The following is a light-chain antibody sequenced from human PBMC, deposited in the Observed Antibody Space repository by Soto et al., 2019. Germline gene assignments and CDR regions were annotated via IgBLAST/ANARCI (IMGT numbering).Light chain of an antibody. CDR2: EVS. CDR3: NSYTSTGAYV. V-gene: IGLV2-14*01. J-gene: IGLJ1*01. CDR1: SSDVGGYNY. Sequence: QSVLTQPASVSGSPGQSITISCTGTSSDVGGYNYVSWYQQQSGKAPKLMIHEVSNRPSGVSNRFSASKSANTASLTISGLQAEDEAEYYCNSYTSTGAYVFGTGTKLTVL.